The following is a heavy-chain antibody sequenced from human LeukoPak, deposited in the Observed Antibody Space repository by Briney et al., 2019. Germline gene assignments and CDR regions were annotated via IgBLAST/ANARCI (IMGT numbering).Heavy chain of an antibody. J-gene: IGHJ4*02. Sequence: PGGSLRLSCAASGFTFNNAWMSWVRQAPGKGLEWVANIKPDGSEKYYVDSVKGRFTISRDNAKNSLYLQMNSLRAEDTAVYYCASGYSSSWATFDYWGQGTLVTVSS. CDR3: ASGYSSSWATFDY. V-gene: IGHV3-7*01. CDR2: IKPDGSEK. D-gene: IGHD6-13*01. CDR1: GFTFNNAW.